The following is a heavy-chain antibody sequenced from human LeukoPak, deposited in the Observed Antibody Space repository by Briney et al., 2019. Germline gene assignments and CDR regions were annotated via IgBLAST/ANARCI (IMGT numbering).Heavy chain of an antibody. CDR1: GYTFTSYD. D-gene: IGHD3-3*01. Sequence: ASVKVSCKASGYTFTSYDINWVRPATGQGLEWMGWMNPNSGNTGYAQKFQGRVTMTRNTSISTAYMELSSLRAEDTAVYYCARDLRWISGQKYDWFDPWGQGTLVTVSS. V-gene: IGHV1-8*01. J-gene: IGHJ5*02. CDR2: MNPNSGNT. CDR3: ARDLRWISGQKYDWFDP.